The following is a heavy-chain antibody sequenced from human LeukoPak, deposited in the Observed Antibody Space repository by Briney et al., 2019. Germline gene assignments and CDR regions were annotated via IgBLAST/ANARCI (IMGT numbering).Heavy chain of an antibody. D-gene: IGHD1-26*01. V-gene: IGHV1-18*01. J-gene: IGHJ4*02. CDR1: GYTFTSYA. Sequence: ASVKVSCKASGYTFTSYAMNWVRQAPGQGLEWMGWISAYNANTNYAQKLQGRVTMTTDTSTSTAYMDLRSLRSDDTAVYYCARDRGVSYYNPKDLIFDYWGQGTLVTVSS. CDR2: ISAYNANT. CDR3: ARDRGVSYYNPKDLIFDY.